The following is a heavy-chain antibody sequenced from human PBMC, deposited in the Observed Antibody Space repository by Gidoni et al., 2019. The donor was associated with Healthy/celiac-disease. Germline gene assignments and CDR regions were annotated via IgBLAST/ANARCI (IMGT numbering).Heavy chain of an antibody. D-gene: IGHD5-12*01. V-gene: IGHV3-23*01. CDR3: AKDVRGYGGYRGDY. CDR1: GFPVRNYA. CDR2: SDGSGGSK. J-gene: IGHJ4*02. Sequence: EVQLLESGGGLVQPGGSLRPSCAASGFPVRNYAMSWVRQAPGKGLEWVSASDGSGGSKYYADSVKGRFTISRSNSKNTLYLQMNSLRAEDTAVYYCAKDVRGYGGYRGDYWGQGTLVTVSS.